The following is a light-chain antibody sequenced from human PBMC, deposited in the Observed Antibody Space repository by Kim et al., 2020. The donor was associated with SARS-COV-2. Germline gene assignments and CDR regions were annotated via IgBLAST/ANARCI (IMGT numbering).Light chain of an antibody. CDR1: KLGDKY. CDR2: QDS. CDR3: PAWDSNTLV. V-gene: IGLV3-1*01. J-gene: IGLJ2*01. Sequence: SYELTQPPSVSVSPGQTASITCSGEKLGDKYACWYQQKPGQSPVLVIYQDSKRPSGIPERFSGSNSGNTATLTISGTQAMDEDAYYCPAWDSNTLVFGGGTQLTVL.